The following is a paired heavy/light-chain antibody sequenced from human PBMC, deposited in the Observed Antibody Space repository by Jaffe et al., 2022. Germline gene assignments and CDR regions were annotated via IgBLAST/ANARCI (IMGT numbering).Heavy chain of an antibody. CDR3: AREVDSDPDYSIAVAGTFDY. D-gene: IGHD6-19*01. V-gene: IGHV1-69*08. J-gene: IGHJ4*02. CDR2: IIPILGIA. CDR1: GGTFSSYT. Sequence: QVQLVQSGAEVKKPGSSVKVSCKASGGTFSSYTISWVRQAPGQGLEWMGRIIPILGIANYAQKFQGRVTITADKSTSTAYMELSSLRSEDTAVYYCAREVDSDPDYSIAVAGTFDYWGQGTLVTVSS.
Light chain of an antibody. CDR1: QSVSSN. Sequence: EIVMTQSPATLSVSPGERATLSCRASQSVSSNLAWYQQKPGQAPRLLIYGASTRATGIPARFSGSGSGTEFTLTISSLQSEDFAVYYCQQYNNWPAWTFGQGTKVEIK. J-gene: IGKJ1*01. V-gene: IGKV3-15*01. CDR3: QQYNNWPAWT. CDR2: GAS.